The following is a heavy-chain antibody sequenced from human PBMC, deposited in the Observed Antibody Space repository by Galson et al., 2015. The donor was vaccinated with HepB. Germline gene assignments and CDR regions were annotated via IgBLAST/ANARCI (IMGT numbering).Heavy chain of an antibody. CDR3: ARDETTVVTGFDY. Sequence: RLSCAASGFTFSSSWMSWVRQAPGKGLEWVANIKQDGSEKYYVDSVKGRLTISRDNAKNSLYLQMNSLRAEDTAVYYCARDETTVVTGFDYWGQGTLVTVSS. V-gene: IGHV3-7*05. J-gene: IGHJ4*02. D-gene: IGHD4-23*01. CDR2: IKQDGSEK. CDR1: GFTFSSSW.